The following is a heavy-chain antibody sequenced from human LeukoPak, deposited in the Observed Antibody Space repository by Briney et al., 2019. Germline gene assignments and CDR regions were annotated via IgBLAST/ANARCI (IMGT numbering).Heavy chain of an antibody. CDR3: ARDRRYFDWLLRRDDPLDY. Sequence: GASVKVSCKASGYTFTGYYMHWVRQAPGQGLEWMGWINPNSGGTNYAQKFQGRVTMTRDTSTSTAYMELRSLRSDDTAVYYCARDRRYFDWLLRRDDPLDYWGQGTLVTVSS. CDR2: INPNSGGT. D-gene: IGHD3-9*01. V-gene: IGHV1-2*02. J-gene: IGHJ4*02. CDR1: GYTFTGYY.